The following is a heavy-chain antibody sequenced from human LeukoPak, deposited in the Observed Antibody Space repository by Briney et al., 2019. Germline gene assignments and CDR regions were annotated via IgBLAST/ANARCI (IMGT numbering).Heavy chain of an antibody. D-gene: IGHD1-1*01. V-gene: IGHV3-33*01. CDR3: ARDRSTRYFDY. CDR1: GFTCRNHG. CDR2: IWYDGSNQ. Sequence: GGSLRLSCAVSGFTCRNHGMHWIRQVPGKELEWVAVIWYDGSNQNYADSVKGRFTISRDNSKNMLYLQMNSLRDEDTAVYYCARDRSTRYFDYWGQGTLVTVSS. J-gene: IGHJ4*02.